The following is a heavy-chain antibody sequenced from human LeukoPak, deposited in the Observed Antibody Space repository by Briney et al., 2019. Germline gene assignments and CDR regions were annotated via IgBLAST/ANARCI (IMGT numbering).Heavy chain of an antibody. CDR2: IYTSGST. V-gene: IGHV4-4*07. D-gene: IGHD3-9*01. Sequence: SETLSLTCSVSGGSMSSYYWSWIRQPAGKGLEWIGRIYTSGSTNYNPSLKTRLTMSEDTSKKQFSLKLSSVTAADTAVYYCARDTFWLGKYYFDYWGQGTLVTVSS. CDR1: GGSMSSYY. J-gene: IGHJ4*02. CDR3: ARDTFWLGKYYFDY.